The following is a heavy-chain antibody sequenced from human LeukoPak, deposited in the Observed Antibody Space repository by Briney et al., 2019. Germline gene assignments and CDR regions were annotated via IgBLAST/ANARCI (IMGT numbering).Heavy chain of an antibody. CDR3: ARVVYYGLSSKWFAP. Sequence: SETLSLTCTVSGDSLSTYYWSWIRHFPGKGLEWIGYVYYDGSTTYHPSLRSRVTISADKYKNQFSLRLTTVPAADTPFYYCARVVYYGLSSKWFAPWGQGILVTVSS. CDR1: GDSLSTYY. D-gene: IGHD3/OR15-3a*01. J-gene: IGHJ5*02. CDR2: VYYDGST. V-gene: IGHV4-59*01.